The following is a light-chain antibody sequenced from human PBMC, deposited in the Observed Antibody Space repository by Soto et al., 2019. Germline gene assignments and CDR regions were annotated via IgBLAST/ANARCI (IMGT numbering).Light chain of an antibody. Sequence: EIVMTQSPATLSVSPGERATLSCRASQSVSSNLAWYQQKHGQAPRLLIYGASTRATGIPVRFSGSGSGTEFTLTISSLQSEDFAVYYCQQYNNWPWWTFGQGTQVEIK. CDR2: GAS. J-gene: IGKJ1*01. CDR1: QSVSSN. CDR3: QQYNNWPWWT. V-gene: IGKV3-15*01.